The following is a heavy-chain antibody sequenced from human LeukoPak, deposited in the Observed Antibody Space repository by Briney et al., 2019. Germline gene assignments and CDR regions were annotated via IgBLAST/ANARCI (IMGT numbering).Heavy chain of an antibody. Sequence: SESLSLTCAVYGGSFSGYYWSWVRQPPGKGLEWVWEINHIESTNYNPSLKSRVTISGGTSMNQFSLKLSSVTAADTAVYYCARETYYDILTGYRTAAFDIWGRGTMVTVSS. CDR1: GGSFSGYY. V-gene: IGHV4-34*01. D-gene: IGHD3-9*01. CDR3: ARETYYDILTGYRTAAFDI. CDR2: INHIEST. J-gene: IGHJ3*02.